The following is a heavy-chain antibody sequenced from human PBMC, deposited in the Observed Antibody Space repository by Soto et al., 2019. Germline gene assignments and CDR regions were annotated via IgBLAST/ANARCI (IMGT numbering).Heavy chain of an antibody. CDR3: ARDRTYYGSGSKGMDF. CDR2: IRYDGSNK. J-gene: IGHJ6*02. Sequence: GGSLRLSCVAAGFTFSSYGMHWVLQAPGKGLEWLAIIRYDGSNKYYGDSVKGRFTISRDNSKNTLYLEMNSLRAEDTAVYYCARDRTYYGSGSKGMDFWGQGTTVTVSS. CDR1: GFTFSSYG. V-gene: IGHV3-30*02. D-gene: IGHD3-10*01.